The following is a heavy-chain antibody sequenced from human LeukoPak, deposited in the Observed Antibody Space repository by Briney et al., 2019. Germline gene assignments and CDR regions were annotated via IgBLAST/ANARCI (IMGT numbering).Heavy chain of an antibody. CDR1: GGSFSGYY. Sequence: PSETLSLTCAVYGGSFSGYYWSWIRQPPGKGLEWIGEINHSGSTNYNPSLKSRVTISVDTSKNQFSLKLSSVTAADTAVYYCARETTQDYYYYGMDVWGQGTTVTVSS. V-gene: IGHV4-34*01. CDR2: INHSGST. CDR3: ARETTQDYYYYGMDV. J-gene: IGHJ6*02.